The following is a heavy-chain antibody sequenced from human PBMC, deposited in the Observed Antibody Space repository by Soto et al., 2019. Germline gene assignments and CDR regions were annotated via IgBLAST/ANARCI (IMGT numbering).Heavy chain of an antibody. CDR1: GGSISSGGYS. V-gene: IGHV4-30-2*01. Sequence: SETLSLTCAVSGGSISSGGYSWSWIRQPPGKGLEWIGYIYHSGSTYYNPSLKSRVTISVDRSKNQFSLKLSSVTAADTAVYYCACGYSYQGIGFDLVYYYGMDVWGQGTTVTVSS. J-gene: IGHJ6*02. CDR2: IYHSGST. D-gene: IGHD5-18*01. CDR3: ACGYSYQGIGFDLVYYYGMDV.